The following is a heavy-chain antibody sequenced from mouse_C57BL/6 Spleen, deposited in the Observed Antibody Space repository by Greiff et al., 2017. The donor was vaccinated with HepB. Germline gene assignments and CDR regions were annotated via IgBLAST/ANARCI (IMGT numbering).Heavy chain of an antibody. D-gene: IGHD2-3*01. V-gene: IGHV3-1*01. CDR1: GYSITSGYD. Sequence: VQLKESGPGMVKPSQSLNLSCTVTGYSITSGYDWYWIRHLPVNKLELMGYISYSGSTNYNPSLKTRNSITHDTSKNHFFLKLKSMTTEDTATYYYASSYDGYYGWFAYWGQGTLVTVSA. CDR3: ASSYDGYYGWFAY. J-gene: IGHJ3*01. CDR2: ISYSGST.